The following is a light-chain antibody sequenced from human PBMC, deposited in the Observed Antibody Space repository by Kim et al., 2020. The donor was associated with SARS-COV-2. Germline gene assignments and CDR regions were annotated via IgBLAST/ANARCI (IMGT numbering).Light chain of an antibody. CDR3: SAWDDSLSGPV. CDR1: SSNIGSNY. V-gene: IGLV1-47*01. J-gene: IGLJ2*01. Sequence: ELTQPPSASGTPGQRVTISCSGSSSNIGSNYVYWYQQLPRTAPKLLISRNNQRPSGVPDRFSGSKSGTSASLAISGLRSEDEADYYCSAWDDSLSGPVFGGGTQLTVL. CDR2: RNN.